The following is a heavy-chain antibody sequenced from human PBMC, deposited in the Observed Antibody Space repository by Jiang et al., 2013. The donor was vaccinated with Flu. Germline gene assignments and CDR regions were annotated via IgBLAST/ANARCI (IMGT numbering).Heavy chain of an antibody. V-gene: IGHV3-11*01. CDR3: ARDPRGSSSWVWFSDH. D-gene: IGHD6-6*01. CDR1: GFAFSDHH. J-gene: IGHJ4*02. Sequence: VQLVESGGGLVKPGGSLRLSCAASGFAFSDHHMNWFRQTPGKGLEWISHISTTGATIYYADSVQGRFTVSRDNAKSSLFLQMGSLRDEDTAVYFCARDPRGSSSWVWFSDHWGQGIVVTVSS. CDR2: ISTTGATI.